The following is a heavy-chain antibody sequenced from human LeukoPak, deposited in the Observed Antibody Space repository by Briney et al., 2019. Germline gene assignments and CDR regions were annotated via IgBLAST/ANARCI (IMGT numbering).Heavy chain of an antibody. V-gene: IGHV1-2*02. CDR3: ARDFVRSYSYGFFDY. CDR1: GYTFTGYY. D-gene: IGHD5-18*01. CDR2: INPNSGCT. J-gene: IGHJ4*02. Sequence: SSETVSRKASGYTFTGYYMHWVRQAPGPGLEGMGWINPNSGCTNHVQKVQGRVTMTRYTSISKAYMELSRLTSDDTAVYYYARDFVRSYSYGFFDYWGQGTLVTVSS.